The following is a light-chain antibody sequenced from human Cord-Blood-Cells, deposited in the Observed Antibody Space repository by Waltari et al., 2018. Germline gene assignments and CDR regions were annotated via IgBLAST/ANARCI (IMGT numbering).Light chain of an antibody. CDR1: SRDVGSYNL. Sequence: QSALTQPAFVSGSPGPSITISCTGTSRDVGSYNLVSWYQHHPGKAPKLMLYEGSKRPSVVSNRFSGSKSGNTASLTISGLQAEDEADYYCCSYAGSSTYVFGTGTKVTVL. J-gene: IGLJ1*01. V-gene: IGLV2-23*01. CDR2: EGS. CDR3: CSYAGSSTYV.